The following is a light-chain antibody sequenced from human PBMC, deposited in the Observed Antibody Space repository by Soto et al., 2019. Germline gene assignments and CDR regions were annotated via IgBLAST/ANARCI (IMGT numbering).Light chain of an antibody. J-gene: IGKJ1*01. CDR2: HAS. Sequence: DIQMTQSPSTLPASVGDRVTITCRASQSISNWLAWYQQKPGTAPKVLIYHASNLQSGVPSRFSGTGSGTEFTLTISSLQPDDVATYYCQQYNTYSPWTFGQGTKVDIK. CDR3: QQYNTYSPWT. CDR1: QSISNW. V-gene: IGKV1-5*01.